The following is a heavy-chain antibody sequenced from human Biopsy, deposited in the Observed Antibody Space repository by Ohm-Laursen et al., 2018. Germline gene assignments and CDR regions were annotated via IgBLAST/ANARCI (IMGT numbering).Heavy chain of an antibody. V-gene: IGHV3-33*07. J-gene: IGHJ4*02. D-gene: IGHD2-2*01. CDR3: ARGGPHVRAGGSAFDY. CDR1: GFSFSTYG. CDR2: IWYDGTNK. Sequence: RLSCAASGFSFSTYGIYWVRQAPGKGLEWVAAIWYDGTNKYYAESVKGRLTISRDNPKNTLYLQMNSLRAEDTAVYFCARGGPHVRAGGSAFDYWGQGTLVTVSS.